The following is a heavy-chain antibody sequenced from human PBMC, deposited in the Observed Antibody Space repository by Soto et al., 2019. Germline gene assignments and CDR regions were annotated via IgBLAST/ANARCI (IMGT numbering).Heavy chain of an antibody. V-gene: IGHV2-70*11. CDR2: IDWDDDK. CDR3: ARISPPYYDILTGYYSDPDEH. D-gene: IGHD3-9*01. CDR1: GFSLSTSGMC. J-gene: IGHJ4*02. Sequence: SGPTLVNPTQTLTLTCTFSGFSLSTSGMCVSWIRQPPGKALEWLARIDWDDDKYYSTSLKTRLTISKDTSKSQVVLTMTNMDPVDTATYYCARISPPYYDILTGYYSDPDEHWGQGTLVTVSS.